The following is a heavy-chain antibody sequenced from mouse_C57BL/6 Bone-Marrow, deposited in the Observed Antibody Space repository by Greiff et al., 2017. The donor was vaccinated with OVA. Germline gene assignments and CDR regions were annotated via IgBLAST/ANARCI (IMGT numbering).Heavy chain of an antibody. CDR2: IYPGSGST. V-gene: IGHV1-55*01. CDR1: GYTFTSYW. Sequence: VKLQQPGAELVKPGASVKMSCKASGYTFTSYWITWVKQRPGQGLEWIGDIYPGSGSTNYNEKFKSKATLTVDTSSSTAYMQLSSLTSEDSAVYYCARIYDGYYVLFDYWGQGTTLTVSS. D-gene: IGHD2-3*01. J-gene: IGHJ2*01. CDR3: ARIYDGYYVLFDY.